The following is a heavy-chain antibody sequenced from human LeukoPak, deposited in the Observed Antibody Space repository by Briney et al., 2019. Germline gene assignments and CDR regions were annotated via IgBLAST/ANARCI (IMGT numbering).Heavy chain of an antibody. D-gene: IGHD3-22*01. J-gene: IGHJ2*01. CDR3: ARGLDDSSGYYYASNDWYFDL. Sequence: ASVKVSCKASGGTFSSYAISWVRRAPGQGLEWMGGIIPIFGTANYAQKFQGRVTITADESTSTAYMELSSLRSEDTAVYYCARGLDDSSGYYYASNDWYFDLWGRGTLVTVSS. CDR1: GGTFSSYA. V-gene: IGHV1-69*13. CDR2: IIPIFGTA.